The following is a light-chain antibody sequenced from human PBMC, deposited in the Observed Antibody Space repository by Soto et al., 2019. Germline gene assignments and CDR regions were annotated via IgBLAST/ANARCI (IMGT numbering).Light chain of an antibody. CDR3: QQYNDYPYT. CDR2: DAS. Sequence: DIQVTQSPSTLSASVGDRVIIACRASQTADKWVAWYQQKPGKAPNVLIYDASRLESGVPSRFSGSGSGTLFTLTISNLQPDDFATYYCQQYNDYPYTFGQGTQVES. J-gene: IGKJ2*01. V-gene: IGKV1-5*01. CDR1: QTADKW.